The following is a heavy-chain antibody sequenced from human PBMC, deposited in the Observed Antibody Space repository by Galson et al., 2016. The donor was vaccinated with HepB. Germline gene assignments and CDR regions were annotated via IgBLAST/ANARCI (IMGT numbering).Heavy chain of an antibody. J-gene: IGHJ4*02. CDR2: ISWNSGSI. V-gene: IGHV3-9*01. CDR1: GFTFDDYA. Sequence: SLRLSCAASGFTFDDYAMHWVRQAPGKGLEWVSGISWNSGSIGYADSVKGRFTISRDNAKNSLYLQMNSLRAEDTALYYCAKDKQLLWSGGIDYWGQGTLVTVSS. D-gene: IGHD2-2*01. CDR3: AKDKQLLWSGGIDY.